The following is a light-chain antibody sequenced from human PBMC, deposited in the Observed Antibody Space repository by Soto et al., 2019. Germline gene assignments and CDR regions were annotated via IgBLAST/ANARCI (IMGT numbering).Light chain of an antibody. CDR1: QSISVW. CDR3: QKYNDDSRT. CDR2: MAS. Sequence: DIQMTQSPSTLSASVGDRVTITCWASQSISVWLAWYQQKPGKAPNLLIYMASTLKSGVPSRFSGSGSGTEFTLTISSLQPDDFATYYCQKYNDDSRTFGQGTRVEIK. J-gene: IGKJ1*01. V-gene: IGKV1-5*03.